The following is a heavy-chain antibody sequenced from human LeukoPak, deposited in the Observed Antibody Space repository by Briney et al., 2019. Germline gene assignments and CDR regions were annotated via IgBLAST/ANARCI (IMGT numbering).Heavy chain of an antibody. CDR2: IYYSGST. V-gene: IGHV4-59*01. J-gene: IGHJ4*02. D-gene: IGHD5-12*01. CDR1: GGSISSYY. CDR3: ASSDSGYDFWFDY. Sequence: PSETLSLTCTVSGGSISSYYWSWIRQPPEKGLEWIGYIYYSGSTNYNPSLKSRVTISVDTSKNQFSLKLSSVTAADTAVYYCASSDSGYDFWFDYWGQGTLVTVSS.